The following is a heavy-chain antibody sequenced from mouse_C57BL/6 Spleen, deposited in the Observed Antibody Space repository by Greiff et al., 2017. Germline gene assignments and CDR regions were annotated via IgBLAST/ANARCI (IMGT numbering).Heavy chain of an antibody. CDR1: GYSITSGYY. CDR2: ISYDGSN. Sequence: VQLKESGPGLVKPSQSLSLTCSVTGYSITSGYYWNWIRQFPGNKLEWMGYISYDGSNNYNPSLKNRISITRDTSKNQFFLKLNSVTTEDTATYYCARGGGLYYFDYWGQGTTLTVSS. V-gene: IGHV3-6*01. J-gene: IGHJ2*01. CDR3: ARGGGLYYFDY.